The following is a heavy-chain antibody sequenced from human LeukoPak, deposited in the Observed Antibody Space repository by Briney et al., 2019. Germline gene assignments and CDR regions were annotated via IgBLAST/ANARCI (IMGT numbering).Heavy chain of an antibody. CDR3: AKDGDWTFDI. V-gene: IGHV3-30*02. D-gene: IGHD2-21*01. CDR1: GITFSNSG. J-gene: IGHJ3*02. Sequence: GGSLRLSCEASGITFSNSGMHWVRQAPGKGLEWVAYIGHDGRNKFYTESLRGRFTISGDNSMKMAYLQMNSLRTEDTAIYLCAKDGDWTFDIWGQGTMVTVSS. CDR2: IGHDGRNK.